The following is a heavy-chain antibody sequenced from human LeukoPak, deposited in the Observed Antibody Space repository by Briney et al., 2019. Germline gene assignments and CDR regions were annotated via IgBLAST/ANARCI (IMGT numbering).Heavy chain of an antibody. Sequence: SVKVSCKASGGTFSSYAISWVRQAPGQGLEWMGRIIPIFGTANYAQKFQGRVTITTDESTSTAYMELSSLRSEDTAVYYCASEYSSSSRWFDPWGQGTLVTVSS. CDR3: ASEYSSSSRWFDP. J-gene: IGHJ5*02. CDR2: IIPIFGTA. V-gene: IGHV1-69*05. CDR1: GGTFSSYA. D-gene: IGHD6-6*01.